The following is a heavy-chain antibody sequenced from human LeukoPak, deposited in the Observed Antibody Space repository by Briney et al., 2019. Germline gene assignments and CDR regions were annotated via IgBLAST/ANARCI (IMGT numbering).Heavy chain of an antibody. Sequence: GGPLRLSCTASGFTFRSYTMNWLPQAPGKGLEWASSISPSGSSTWHADSVKGRLPISRENAKNSVHLQMTKRRVDDTAVYYCGRDFLGESGAGGPWGQGILVTVSS. CDR3: GRDFLGESGAGGP. J-gene: IGHJ5*02. CDR1: GFTFRSYT. V-gene: IGHV3-21*01. D-gene: IGHD3-10*01. CDR2: ISPSGSST.